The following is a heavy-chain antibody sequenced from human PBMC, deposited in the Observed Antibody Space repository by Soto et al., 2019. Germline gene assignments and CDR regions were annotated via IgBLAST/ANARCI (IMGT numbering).Heavy chain of an antibody. CDR1: GGSINSYY. Sequence: PSETLSLTCTVSGGSINSYYWSWIRQPPGKGLEWIGYIYYSGSTNYNPSLKSRVTISVDTSKNQFSLKLSSVTAADTAVYYCARLHIPGGYYFDYWGQGTLVTVSS. CDR2: IYYSGST. J-gene: IGHJ4*02. D-gene: IGHD2-21*01. V-gene: IGHV4-59*08. CDR3: ARLHIPGGYYFDY.